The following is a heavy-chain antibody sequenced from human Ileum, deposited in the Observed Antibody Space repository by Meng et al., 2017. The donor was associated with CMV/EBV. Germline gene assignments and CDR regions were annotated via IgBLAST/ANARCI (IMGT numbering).Heavy chain of an antibody. Sequence: QLPESGPGLLKPSETLSLTCTVSGGSISSSTYYWGWIRQPPGKGLEWIGSIYSTGSTYYNPSLKSRLTISIDTSNNQFSLKLTSMTAADTAVYYCARGVYSYDASWGQGTLVTVSS. CDR2: IYSTGST. V-gene: IGHV4-39*07. CDR3: ARGVYSYDAS. J-gene: IGHJ4*02. CDR1: GGSISSSTYY. D-gene: IGHD5-18*01.